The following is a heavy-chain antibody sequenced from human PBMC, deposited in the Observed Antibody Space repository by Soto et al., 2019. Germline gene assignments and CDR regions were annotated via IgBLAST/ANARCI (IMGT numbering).Heavy chain of an antibody. J-gene: IGHJ4*02. D-gene: IGHD6-19*01. CDR1: GFTFSSYS. Sequence: PGGSLRLSCAASGFTFSSYSMNWVRQAPGKGLEWVSYISSSSSTIYYADSVKGRFIISRDNAKNSLYLQMNSLRAEDTAVYYCAGGQWPPIDYWGQGTLVTVSS. V-gene: IGHV3-48*01. CDR3: AGGQWPPIDY. CDR2: ISSSSSTI.